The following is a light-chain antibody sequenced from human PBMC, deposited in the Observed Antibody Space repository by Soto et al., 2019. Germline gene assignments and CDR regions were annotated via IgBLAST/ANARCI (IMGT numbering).Light chain of an antibody. CDR3: QCYGSSPPHT. CDR1: QSVSNNY. CDR2: GAS. J-gene: IGKJ2*01. Sequence: EIVLTQSPGTLSLSPGEGATLSCRASQSVSNNYLAWYQQKPGQAPRLLISGASSRAAGIPDRFSGSGSGTDFTLVISRLESEDFAVYYCQCYGSSPPHTFGQGTKLEMK. V-gene: IGKV3-20*01.